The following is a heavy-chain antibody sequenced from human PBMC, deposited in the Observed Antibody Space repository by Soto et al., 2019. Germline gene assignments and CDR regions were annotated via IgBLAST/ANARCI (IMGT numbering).Heavy chain of an antibody. V-gene: IGHV4-31*03. Sequence: SETLSLTCTVSGGSISSGGYYWSRIRQHPGKGLEWIGYIYYSGSTYYNPSLKSRVTISVDTSKNQFSLKLSSVTAADTAVYYCATVDCSGGSCYPGDWYFDLWGRGTLVTSPQ. CDR1: GGSISSGGYY. CDR3: ATVDCSGGSCYPGDWYFDL. D-gene: IGHD2-15*01. CDR2: IYYSGST. J-gene: IGHJ2*01.